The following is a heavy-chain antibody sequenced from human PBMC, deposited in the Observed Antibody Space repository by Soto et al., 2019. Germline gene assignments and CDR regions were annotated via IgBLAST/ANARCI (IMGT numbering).Heavy chain of an antibody. Sequence: QAQLVQSGAEVKKPGASVKLSCEASGYSFTGYYIHWVRQAPGQGLEWIGWINPRSGDTKYAQRFQGRVTMTSDTSITTAYMELTKLTSDDTALYYCARQLAYCGGDCYTEPVDYWGQGTLVTVSS. CDR1: GYSFTGYY. J-gene: IGHJ4*02. D-gene: IGHD2-21*02. V-gene: IGHV1-2*02. CDR2: INPRSGDT. CDR3: ARQLAYCGGDCYTEPVDY.